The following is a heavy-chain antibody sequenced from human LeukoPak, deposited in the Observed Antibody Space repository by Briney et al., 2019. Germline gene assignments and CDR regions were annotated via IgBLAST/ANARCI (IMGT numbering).Heavy chain of an antibody. CDR2: IKQDGSEK. J-gene: IGHJ3*02. Sequence: GGSLRLSCAASGFTFSSYWMSWVRQAPGKGLEWVANIKQDGSEKYYVDSVKGRFTISRDNAKNSLYLQMNSLRAEDTAVYYCARVFGDYYDSSGYYGGAFDIWGQGTMVTVSS. D-gene: IGHD3-22*01. V-gene: IGHV3-7*01. CDR1: GFTFSSYW. CDR3: ARVFGDYYDSSGYYGGAFDI.